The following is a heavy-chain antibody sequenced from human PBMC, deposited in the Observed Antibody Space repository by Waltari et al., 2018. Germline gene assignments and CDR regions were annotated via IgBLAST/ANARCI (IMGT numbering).Heavy chain of an antibody. D-gene: IGHD2-21*02. V-gene: IGHV4-59*01. Sequence: QVQLHESGPGLVKPSATMSLTCTVSGGPFNTYYWHWIRQPPGRGLEWIGYAHYSGTINYSPALRSRVAISVDTSMDQFSLSLTSVTAADTALYYCARSLGGDSIWYFDRWGRGTLVTVSS. CDR3: ARSLGGDSIWYFDR. CDR2: AHYSGTI. CDR1: GGPFNTYY. J-gene: IGHJ2*01.